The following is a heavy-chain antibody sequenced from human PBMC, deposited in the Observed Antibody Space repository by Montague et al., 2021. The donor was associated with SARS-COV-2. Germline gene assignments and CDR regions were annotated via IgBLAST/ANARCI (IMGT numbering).Heavy chain of an antibody. CDR3: ARDRTVSTFYYYYYGMDV. CDR2: INHSGST. CDR1: GGSFSGYY. D-gene: IGHD4-17*01. V-gene: IGHV4-34*01. J-gene: IGHJ6*02. Sequence: SETLSLTCAVYGGSFSGYYWSWIRQPPGKGLEWIGEINHSGSTNYNPSLTSRITISVAASKNQFSLKLSSVTAADAATYYCARDRTVSTFYYYYYGMDVWGQGTTVTVSS.